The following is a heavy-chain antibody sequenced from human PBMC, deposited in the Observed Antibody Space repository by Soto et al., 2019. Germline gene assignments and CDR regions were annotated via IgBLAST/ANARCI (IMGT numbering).Heavy chain of an antibody. CDR2: IVVGSGNT. CDR1: GFTFTSSA. CDR3: AHRPSIFGVLGTDDY. V-gene: IGHV1-58*01. D-gene: IGHD3-3*01. Sequence: QMQLVQSGPEVKKPGTSVKVSCKASGFTFTSSAVQWVRQARGQRLEWIGWIVVGSGNTNYAQKFQERVTITRDMSTSPAYMELSSLRSEDTAVYYCAHRPSIFGVLGTDDYWGQGTLVTVSS. J-gene: IGHJ4*02.